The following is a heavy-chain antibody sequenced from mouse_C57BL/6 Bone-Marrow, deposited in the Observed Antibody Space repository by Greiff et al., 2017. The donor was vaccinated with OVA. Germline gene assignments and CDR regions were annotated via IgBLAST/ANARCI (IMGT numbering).Heavy chain of an antibody. CDR1: GYAFSSSW. J-gene: IGHJ1*03. CDR2: IYPGDGDT. D-gene: IGHD2-4*01. Sequence: QVQLQQSGPELVKPGASVKISCKASGYAFSSSWMNWVKQRPGKGLEWIGRIYPGDGDTNYNGKFKGKATLTADKSSSTAYRQRSSRTSEDAAFYFCARCYYDYDGSYWYFDVWGTGTTVTVSA. CDR3: ARCYYDYDGSYWYFDV. V-gene: IGHV1-82*01.